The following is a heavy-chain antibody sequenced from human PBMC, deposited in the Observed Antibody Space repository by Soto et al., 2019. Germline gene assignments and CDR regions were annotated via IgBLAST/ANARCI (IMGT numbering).Heavy chain of an antibody. CDR1: GGTLRSYS. CDR2: IIPIFGTA. J-gene: IGHJ5*02. V-gene: IGHV1-69*01. CDR3: ARSRLGGTLTSYNWFDP. D-gene: IGHD1-26*01. Sequence: QVQLVQSGAEVKKPGSSVKVSCKASGGTLRSYSISWVRQAPGQGLEWMGGIIPIFGTANYAQKFQGRVTIIADESTSTAYMELTNLKSEYTAVYYCARSRLGGTLTSYNWFDPWGQGTLVTVSS.